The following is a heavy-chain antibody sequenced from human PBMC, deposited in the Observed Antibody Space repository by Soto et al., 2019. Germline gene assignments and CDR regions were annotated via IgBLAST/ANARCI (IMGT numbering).Heavy chain of an antibody. Sequence: SETLSLTCTVSGGSISRYYWSWIRQPPGKGLEWIGYIYYSGSTNYNPSLKSRVTISVDTSKNQFSLKLSSVTAADTAVYYCARHCSGGSCYSGSFAPWGQGTLVTVSS. CDR1: GGSISRYY. D-gene: IGHD2-15*01. CDR3: ARHCSGGSCYSGSFAP. J-gene: IGHJ5*02. V-gene: IGHV4-59*08. CDR2: IYYSGST.